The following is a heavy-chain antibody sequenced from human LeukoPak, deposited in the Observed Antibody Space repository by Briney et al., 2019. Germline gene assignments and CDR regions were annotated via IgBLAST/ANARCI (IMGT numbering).Heavy chain of an antibody. CDR2: ISAYNGNT. CDR1: GYTFTSYG. D-gene: IGHD2-2*01. CDR3: ARGYCSSTSCFGFDY. Sequence: ASVKVSCKASGYTFTSYGISWVRQAPGQGLEWTGWISAYNGNTNYAQKLQGRVTMTTDTSTSTAYMELRSLRSDDTAVYYCARGYCSSTSCFGFDYWGQGTLDTVSS. J-gene: IGHJ4*02. V-gene: IGHV1-18*01.